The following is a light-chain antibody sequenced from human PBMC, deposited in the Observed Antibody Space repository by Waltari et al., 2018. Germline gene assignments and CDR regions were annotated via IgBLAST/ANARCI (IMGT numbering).Light chain of an antibody. CDR2: LNSDGSH. J-gene: IGLJ2*01. Sequence: QLVLTQSPSASASLGASVKLTCTLSSGHSSYAIAWPQQQPEKGPRYLMKLNSDGSHSKGDGIPDRFSGSSSGAERYLTISSLQSEDEADYYCQTWGTGPHVVFGGGTKLTVL. CDR3: QTWGTGPHVV. CDR1: SGHSSYA. V-gene: IGLV4-69*01.